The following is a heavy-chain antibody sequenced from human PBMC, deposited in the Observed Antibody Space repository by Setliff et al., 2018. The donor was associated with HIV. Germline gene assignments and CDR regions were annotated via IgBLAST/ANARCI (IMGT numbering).Heavy chain of an antibody. Sequence: VKVSCKPSGYTFTTYGLSWVRQAPGQGLEWMGWISTYSDETSYSQNLQGRLTITTDESTSTAYMELRSLRSDDTAVYYCAMYYDILTGYSNWFDPWGQGTLVTVSS. J-gene: IGHJ5*02. D-gene: IGHD3-9*01. CDR1: GYTFTTYG. CDR2: ISTYSDET. CDR3: AMYYDILTGYSNWFDP. V-gene: IGHV1-18*01.